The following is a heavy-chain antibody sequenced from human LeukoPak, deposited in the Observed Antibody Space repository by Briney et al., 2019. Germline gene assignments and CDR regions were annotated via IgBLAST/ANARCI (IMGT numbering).Heavy chain of an antibody. V-gene: IGHV1-46*01. CDR3: ARRINYYDSSGYYTLPLGY. CDR2: INPSGGST. CDR1: GYTFTSYG. D-gene: IGHD3-22*01. J-gene: IGHJ4*02. Sequence: ASVKVSCKASGYTFTSYGISWVRQAPGQGLEWMGIINPSGGSTSYAQKFQGRVTMTRDTSTSTAYMELSSLRSEDTAVYYCARRINYYDSSGYYTLPLGYWGQGTLVTVSS.